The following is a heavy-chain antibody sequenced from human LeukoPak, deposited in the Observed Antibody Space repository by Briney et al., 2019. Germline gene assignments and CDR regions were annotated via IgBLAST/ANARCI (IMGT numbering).Heavy chain of an antibody. J-gene: IGHJ4*02. V-gene: IGHV1-2*02. CDR2: VNPKNGDT. Sequence: GASVKVSCKASGYTFTGFYMHWLRQAPGQGLQWMGWVNPKNGDTTYAQKFQGRVTMTRDTSISAAYMELRSLSSDDTAVYYCARDGGEIWGQGTLVTVSS. D-gene: IGHD5-24*01. CDR1: GYTFTGFY. CDR3: ARDGGEI.